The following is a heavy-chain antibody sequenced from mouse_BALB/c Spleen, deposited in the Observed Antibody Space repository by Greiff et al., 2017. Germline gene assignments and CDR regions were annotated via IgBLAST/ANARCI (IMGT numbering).Heavy chain of an antibody. CDR3: AVYYRYDVAY. J-gene: IGHJ3*01. D-gene: IGHD2-14*01. Sequence: EVKLEESGPGLVKPSQSLSLTCTVTGYSITSDYAWNWIRQFPGNKLEWMGYISYSGSTSYNPSLKSRISITRDTSKNQFFLQLNSVTTEDTATYYCAVYYRYDVAYWGQGTLVTVSA. CDR1: GYSITSDYA. CDR2: ISYSGST. V-gene: IGHV3-2*02.